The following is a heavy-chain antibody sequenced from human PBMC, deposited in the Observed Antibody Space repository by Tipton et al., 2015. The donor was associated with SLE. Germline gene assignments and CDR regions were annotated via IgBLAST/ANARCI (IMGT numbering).Heavy chain of an antibody. J-gene: IGHJ4*02. CDR3: ARMGKMDS. D-gene: IGHD7-27*01. CDR2: IKQDGSEK. Sequence: SLRLSCAASGFTFSSYWMGWVRQAPGKGLEWVANIKQDGSEKNYVDSVKGRFTISRDNAKNSLYLQMNSLRVEDTAMYHCARMGKMDSWGQGTLVTVSS. V-gene: IGHV3-7*01. CDR1: GFTFSSYW.